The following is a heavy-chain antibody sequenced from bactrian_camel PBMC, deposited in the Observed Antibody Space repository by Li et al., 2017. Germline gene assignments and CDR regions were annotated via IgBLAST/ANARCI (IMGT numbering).Heavy chain of an antibody. CDR2: IGTDGSV. Sequence: HVQLVESGGGTVQTGESLRLSCAASGATGVTYSMSWFRQAPGKEREGVQAIGTDGSVVYVDFVKGRFTISKDNAKNTLSLQMNNLRPEDTAMYYCAIDTYCSDGWPVEFADWGQGTQVTVS. CDR1: GATGVTYS. D-gene: IGHD2*01. V-gene: IGHV3S55*01. J-gene: IGHJ4*01. CDR3: AIDTYCSDGWPVEFAD.